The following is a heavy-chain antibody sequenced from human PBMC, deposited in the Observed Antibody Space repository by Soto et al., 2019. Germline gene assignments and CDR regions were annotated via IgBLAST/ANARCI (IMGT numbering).Heavy chain of an antibody. CDR3: AKLGSSAWSPHYYFDY. J-gene: IGHJ4*02. Sequence: GGSLRLSCAASGFTFSSYSMNWVRQAPGKGLEWVSSISSSSSYIYYADSVKGRFTISRDNAKNTLFLQVNSLRAEDTAIYYCAKLGSSAWSPHYYFDYWGQGTLVTVSS. D-gene: IGHD3-10*01. V-gene: IGHV3-21*04. CDR2: ISSSSSYI. CDR1: GFTFSSYS.